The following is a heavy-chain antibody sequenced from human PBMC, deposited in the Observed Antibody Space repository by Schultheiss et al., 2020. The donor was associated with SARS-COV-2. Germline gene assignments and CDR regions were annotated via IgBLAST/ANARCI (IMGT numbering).Heavy chain of an antibody. CDR1: GGSIISSSHY. V-gene: IGHV4-39*02. D-gene: IGHD3-3*01. Sequence: SETLSLTCTVSGGSIISSSHYWGWVRQPPGKGLEWIGSIYYTGGAYYNTSLRSRVTISVDTSRDQFSLKMTSVTAADTAVYYCARERGIWSGYYEDWFDPWGQGTLVTVSS. CDR3: ARERGIWSGYYEDWFDP. J-gene: IGHJ5*02. CDR2: IYYTGGA.